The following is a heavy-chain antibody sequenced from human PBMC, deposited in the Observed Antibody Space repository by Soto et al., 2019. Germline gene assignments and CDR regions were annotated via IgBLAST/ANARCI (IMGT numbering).Heavy chain of an antibody. J-gene: IGHJ4*02. D-gene: IGHD1-26*01. Sequence: GASVKVSCKASGYTFTSYGISWVRQAPGQGLEWMGWISAYNGNTNYAQKLQGRVTMTTDTSTSTAYMELSSLRSEDTAVYYSASGIGLPDRHYYFDYWGKGPLGTVS. CDR3: ASGIGLPDRHYYFDY. CDR2: ISAYNGNT. CDR1: GYTFTSYG. V-gene: IGHV1-18*01.